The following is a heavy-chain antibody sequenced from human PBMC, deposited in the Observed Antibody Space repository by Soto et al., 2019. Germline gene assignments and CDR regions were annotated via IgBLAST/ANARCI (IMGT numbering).Heavy chain of an antibody. Sequence: EVHLLESGGGLVQPGGSLRLSCVTSGFTFSTYTMSWVRQAPGKGLEWVSSIYNSDGRTYYADSVTGRFTISGDNSKSKLYLQMNNLSVEDTALYDCSRRGGGWRCSRFTGFDYWGQGTLVTVSS. CDR3: SRRGGGWRCSRFTGFDY. J-gene: IGHJ4*02. D-gene: IGHD3-16*02. V-gene: IGHV3-23*01. CDR1: GFTFSTYT. CDR2: IYNSDGRT.